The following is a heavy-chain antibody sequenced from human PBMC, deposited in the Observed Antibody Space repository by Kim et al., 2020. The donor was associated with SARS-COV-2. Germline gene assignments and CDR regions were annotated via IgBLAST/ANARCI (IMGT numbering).Heavy chain of an antibody. CDR3: AKEFGYSLAPFDY. CDR1: GFTFSDYA. D-gene: IGHD5-18*01. V-gene: IGHV3-23*01. Sequence: GGSLRLSCAASGFTFSDYAMNWVRQAPGKGLEWVSAINNRGGGTFYADSVKGRFTISRDNSKNTLYLEMNYLRPEDTAMYYCAKEFGYSLAPFDYWGQGALVTVSS. J-gene: IGHJ4*02. CDR2: INNRGGGT.